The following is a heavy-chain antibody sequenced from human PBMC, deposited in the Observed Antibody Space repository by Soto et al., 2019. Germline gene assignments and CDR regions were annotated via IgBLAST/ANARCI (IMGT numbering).Heavy chain of an antibody. CDR3: ATEVCGAARGEMDV. V-gene: IGHV3-23*01. D-gene: IGHD2-21*01. CDR1: GFTFSNNV. J-gene: IGHJ6*02. Sequence: EVQLLESGGGLVQPGGSLRLSCAASGFTFSNNVMSWVRQAPGKGLEWVSGINDNGGDTYYADSVKGRCTISRDNSKNTLYLLMNSLRAEDPAVYYCATEVCGAARGEMDVWGQGTTVTVSS. CDR2: INDNGGDT.